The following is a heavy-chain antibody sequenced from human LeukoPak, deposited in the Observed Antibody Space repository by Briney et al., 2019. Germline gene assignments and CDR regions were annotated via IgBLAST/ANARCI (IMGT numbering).Heavy chain of an antibody. Sequence: GGSLRLSCAAPGFTFSSYAMSWVRQAPGKGLEWVSAISGSGGSTYYADSVKGRFTISRDNSKNTLYLQMNSLRAEDTAVYYCASNYDILTGYYGYFDYWGQGTLVTVSS. CDR3: ASNYDILTGYYGYFDY. CDR2: ISGSGGST. D-gene: IGHD3-9*01. CDR1: GFTFSSYA. V-gene: IGHV3-23*01. J-gene: IGHJ4*02.